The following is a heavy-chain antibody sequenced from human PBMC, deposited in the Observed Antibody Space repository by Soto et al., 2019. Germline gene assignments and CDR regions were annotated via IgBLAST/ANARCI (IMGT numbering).Heavy chain of an antibody. J-gene: IGHJ4*02. CDR2: IFHDGTA. CDR1: GVSISSGNW. Sequence: KPSETLSLTCAVSGVSISSGNWWTCVRQSPQRGLEYIGEIFHDGTANYYPSFERRVAISVDTSKNQFSLKLTSVTAADTAIYFCVRLVYDTRLNYMYFDFWGQGTLVTVSS. D-gene: IGHD3-22*01. CDR3: VRLVYDTRLNYMYFDF. V-gene: IGHV4-4*02.